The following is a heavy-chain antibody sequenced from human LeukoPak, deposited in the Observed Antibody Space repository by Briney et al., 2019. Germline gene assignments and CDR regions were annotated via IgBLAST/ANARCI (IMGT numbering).Heavy chain of an antibody. CDR2: INSDGSNT. Sequence: SGGSLRLSCAASGFTFSSYWMHWVRQAPGKGLVWVSRINSDGSNTNYADSVKGRFTISRDNAKNTLYLQMNSLRGDDTAVYYWAAAVAGTWGQGTLVTVSS. J-gene: IGHJ5*02. CDR3: AAAVAGT. V-gene: IGHV3-74*01. CDR1: GFTFSSYW. D-gene: IGHD6-19*01.